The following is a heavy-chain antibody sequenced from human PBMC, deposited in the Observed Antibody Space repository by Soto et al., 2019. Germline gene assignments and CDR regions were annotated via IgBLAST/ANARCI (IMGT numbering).Heavy chain of an antibody. V-gene: IGHV3-21*01. CDR3: ATLDFETA. CDR1: GFTFSSYS. D-gene: IGHD1-1*01. J-gene: IGHJ5*02. CDR2: ISSSSSYI. Sequence: PGGSLGLSCAASGFTFSSYSMNWVRQGPGKGLEWVSSISSSSSYIYYADSVKGRFTISRDNAKNSLYLQMNSLRAEDTAVYYCATLDFETAWGQGTLVTVSS.